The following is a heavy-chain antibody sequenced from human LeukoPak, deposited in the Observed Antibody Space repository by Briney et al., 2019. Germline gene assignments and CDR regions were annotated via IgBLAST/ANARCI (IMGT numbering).Heavy chain of an antibody. D-gene: IGHD6-19*01. V-gene: IGHV4-34*01. CDR1: GASFVGRH. CDR2: ASHAGFT. J-gene: IGHJ4*02. CDR3: ARGAESSGWYSPFDY. Sequence: SETLSLTCAVSGASFVGRHWSWIRQSPGKGLEWLGEASHAGFTKYNPSLKSRVSISVDTSKDQFSLKLASVTAADTAMYYCARGAESSGWYSPFDYWGQGTLVTVSS.